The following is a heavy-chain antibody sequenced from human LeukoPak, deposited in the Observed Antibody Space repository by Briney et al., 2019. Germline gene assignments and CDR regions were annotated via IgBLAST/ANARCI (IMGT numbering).Heavy chain of an antibody. J-gene: IGHJ3*02. CDR2: ISVTGAT. CDR3: AKDSRWPNDAFNI. V-gene: IGHV3-23*01. D-gene: IGHD6-13*01. Sequence: GGSLRLSCAASDFTFRTYPMSWLRQAPGKGLEWVSAISVTGATYYAGSVKGRFTISRDNSKNTLYLQMNSLRADDTAVYYCAKDSRWPNDAFNIWGQGTLVNVSS. CDR1: DFTFRTYP.